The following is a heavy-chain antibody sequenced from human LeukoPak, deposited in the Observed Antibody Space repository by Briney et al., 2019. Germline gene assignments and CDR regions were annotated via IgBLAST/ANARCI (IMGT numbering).Heavy chain of an antibody. V-gene: IGHV3-13*01. CDR3: ARGTTVTTWVYYYGMDV. CDR1: GFTFSSYD. CDR2: IGTAGDT. Sequence: GGSLRLSCAASGFTFSSYDMHWVRHATGKGLEWVSAIGTAGDTYYPGSVKGRFTISRENAKNSLYLQMNSLRAGDTAVYYCARGTTVTTWVYYYGMDVWGQGTTVTVSS. J-gene: IGHJ6*02. D-gene: IGHD4-11*01.